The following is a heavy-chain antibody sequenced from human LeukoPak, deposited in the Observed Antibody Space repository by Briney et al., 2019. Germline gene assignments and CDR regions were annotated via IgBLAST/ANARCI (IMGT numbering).Heavy chain of an antibody. D-gene: IGHD3-9*01. CDR3: GVLRYFDWLPRY. CDR1: GYTFTSYG. V-gene: IGHV1-18*04. Sequence: GASVKVSCKASGYTFTSYGISWVRQAPGQGLEWMGWISAYNGNTNYAQKLQGRVTMTTDTSTSIAYMELRSLRSDDTAVYYCGVLRYFDWLPRYWGQGTLVTVSS. J-gene: IGHJ4*02. CDR2: ISAYNGNT.